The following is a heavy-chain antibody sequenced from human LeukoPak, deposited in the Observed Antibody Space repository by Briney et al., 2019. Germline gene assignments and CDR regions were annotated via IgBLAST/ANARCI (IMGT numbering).Heavy chain of an antibody. CDR1: GFTFSSYA. CDR2: VKSDGSNP. CDR3: ARDIVSGSGSLDY. J-gene: IGHJ4*02. D-gene: IGHD3-10*01. V-gene: IGHV3-74*01. Sequence: PGGSLRLSCSASGFTFSSYAMHWVRQAPGKGLVWVSRVKSDGSNPSYADSVKGRFTISRDNAENMLYLQMNTLGAEDTAVYYCARDIVSGSGSLDYWGQGTLVTVSS.